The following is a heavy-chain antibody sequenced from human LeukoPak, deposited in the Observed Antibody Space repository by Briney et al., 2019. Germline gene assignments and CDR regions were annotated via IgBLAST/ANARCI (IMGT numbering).Heavy chain of an antibody. J-gene: IGHJ3*02. CDR1: GFTLRSYR. V-gene: IGHV3-7*01. D-gene: IGHD1-26*01. CDR3: AIDFSPHYSGTYYDAFDI. Sequence: AGVSLTLSCGVSGFTLRSYRLTWARQAPGEGVEWVANIKQEGSKIHYVVSVKVRFTISTDNAKNSLYLQMDSLRAEDTAVYYCAIDFSPHYSGTYYDAFDIWGQGTMVTVSS. CDR2: IKQEGSKI.